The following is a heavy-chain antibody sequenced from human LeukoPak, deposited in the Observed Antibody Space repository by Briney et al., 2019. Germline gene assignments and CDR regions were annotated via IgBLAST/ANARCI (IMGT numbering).Heavy chain of an antibody. CDR2: ISGSGGST. Sequence: GGTLRLSRAASGFTFSSYGMSGVRQAPGKGLERVSGISGSGGSTYYADPAKGRFPISRNNAKNSLYLQMPSLRAEDSAAYSCARDDYGALDYWGQGTLVTVSS. J-gene: IGHJ4*02. CDR1: GFTFSSYG. D-gene: IGHD4-17*01. V-gene: IGHV3-23*01. CDR3: ARDDYGALDY.